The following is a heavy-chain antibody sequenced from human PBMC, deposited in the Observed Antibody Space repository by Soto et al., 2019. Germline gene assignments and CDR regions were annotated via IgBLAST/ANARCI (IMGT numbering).Heavy chain of an antibody. Sequence: PGGSLRLSCAASGFTFSSYAMSWVRQAPGKGLEWVSAISGSGGSTYYADSVKGRFTISRDNSKNTMYLQMNSLRVEDTAVYYCARDPGDYYFDYWGQGTLVTVSS. CDR3: ARDPGDYYFDY. V-gene: IGHV3-23*01. CDR1: GFTFSSYA. CDR2: ISGSGGST. D-gene: IGHD4-17*01. J-gene: IGHJ4*02.